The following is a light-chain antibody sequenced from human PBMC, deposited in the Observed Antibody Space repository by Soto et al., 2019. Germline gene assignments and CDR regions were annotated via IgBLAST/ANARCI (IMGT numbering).Light chain of an antibody. CDR3: ISYSNTSPLLYV. CDR2: NVY. CDR1: SSDIGGYDY. Sequence: QSALTQPASVSGSPGQSITISCTGTSSDIGGYDYVSWYQHHPGKAPKLMIYNVYNRPSGVSSRFSGSKSGNTASLTISGLQAEDEADYYCISYSNTSPLLYVFGAGTKLTVL. J-gene: IGLJ1*01. V-gene: IGLV2-14*03.